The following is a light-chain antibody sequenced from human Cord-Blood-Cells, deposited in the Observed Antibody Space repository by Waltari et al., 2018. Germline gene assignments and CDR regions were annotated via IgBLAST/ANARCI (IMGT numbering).Light chain of an antibody. J-gene: IGLJ2*01. CDR1: RGSIARNY. Sequence: NFMLTQLHSVSESPGKTVTISCTRSRGSIARNYVQWYQQRPGSSPTTVIDAGNQRPSGVPDRFSGSIDSSSNSASLTISGLKTEDEADYYCQSYDSSNLVFGGGTKLTVL. V-gene: IGLV6-57*01. CDR3: QSYDSSNLV. CDR2: AGN.